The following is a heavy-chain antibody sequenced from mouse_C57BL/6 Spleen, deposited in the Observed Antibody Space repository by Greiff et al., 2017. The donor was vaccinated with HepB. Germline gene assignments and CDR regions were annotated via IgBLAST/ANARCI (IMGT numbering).Heavy chain of an antibody. J-gene: IGHJ4*01. D-gene: IGHD2-4*01. CDR2: ISSGSSTI. V-gene: IGHV5-17*01. Sequence: EVNLVESGGGLVKPGGSLKLSCAASGFTFSDYGMHWVRQAPEKGLEWVAYISSGSSTIYYADTVKGRFTISRDNAKNTLFLQMTSLRSEDTAMYYCARDDYEVDYAMDYWGQGTSVTVSS. CDR1: GFTFSDYG. CDR3: ARDDYEVDYAMDY.